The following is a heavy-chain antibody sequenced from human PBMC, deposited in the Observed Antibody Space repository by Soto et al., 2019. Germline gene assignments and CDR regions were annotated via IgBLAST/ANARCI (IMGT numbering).Heavy chain of an antibody. CDR3: ARGRGDDYGHPLPI. Sequence: PSETLSLTCAVYGGSFSGYYWSWIRQPPGKGLEWIGEINHSGSTNYNPSLKSRVTISVDTSKNQFSLQLNSVTPEDTAVYYCARGRGDDYGHPLPIWGQGTLVTVSS. J-gene: IGHJ4*02. V-gene: IGHV4-34*01. CDR2: INHSGST. CDR1: GGSFSGYY. D-gene: IGHD4-17*01.